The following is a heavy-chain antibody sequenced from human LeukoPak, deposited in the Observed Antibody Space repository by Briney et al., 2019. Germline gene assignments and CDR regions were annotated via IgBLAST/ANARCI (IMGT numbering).Heavy chain of an antibody. J-gene: IGHJ4*02. CDR2: INSDGSST. V-gene: IGHV3-74*01. CDR1: GFTFSSYW. Sequence: PGGSLRLSCAASGFTFSSYWMHWVRQAPGKGLVWVSRINSDGSSTSYADSVKGRFTISRDNSKNTLYLQMNSLRAEDTAVYYCARGISSGYPYMGYYFDYWGQGTLVTVSS. CDR3: ARGISSGYPYMGYYFDY. D-gene: IGHD3-22*01.